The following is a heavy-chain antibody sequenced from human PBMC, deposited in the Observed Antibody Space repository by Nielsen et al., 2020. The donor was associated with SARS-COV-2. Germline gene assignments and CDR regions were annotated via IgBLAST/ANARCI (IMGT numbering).Heavy chain of an antibody. Sequence: ASVKVSCKVSGYTLTELSMHWVRQAPGKGLEWMGGFDPEDGETIYAQKFQGRVTMTEDTSTDTAYMELSSLRSEDTALYYCANLAAAMGEGYYGMDVWGQGTTVTVSS. CDR3: ANLAAAMGEGYYGMDV. J-gene: IGHJ6*02. CDR2: FDPEDGET. D-gene: IGHD2-2*01. CDR1: GYTLTELS. V-gene: IGHV1-24*01.